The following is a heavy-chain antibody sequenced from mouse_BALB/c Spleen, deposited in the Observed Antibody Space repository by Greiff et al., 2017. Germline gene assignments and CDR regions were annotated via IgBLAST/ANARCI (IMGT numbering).Heavy chain of an antibody. CDR2: ISSGGSYT. Sequence: EVQLVESGGGLVKPGGSLKLSCAASGFTFSSYGMSWVRQTPDKRLEWVATISSGGSYTYYPDSVKGRFTISRDNAKNTLYLQMSSLKSEDTAMYYCARDYYGNSYAMDYWGQGTSVTVSS. J-gene: IGHJ4*01. V-gene: IGHV5-6*01. D-gene: IGHD2-1*01. CDR3: ARDYYGNSYAMDY. CDR1: GFTFSSYG.